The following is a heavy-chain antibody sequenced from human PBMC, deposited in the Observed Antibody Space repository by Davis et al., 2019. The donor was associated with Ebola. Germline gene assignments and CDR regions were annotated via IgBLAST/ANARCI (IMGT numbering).Heavy chain of an antibody. J-gene: IGHJ4*02. D-gene: IGHD6-19*01. V-gene: IGHV3-23*01. CDR2: ISDSGGST. CDR1: GFTFSSYA. CDR3: ATCGFCISSSGIDS. Sequence: GESLKISCAASGFTFSSYAMSWVRQAPGKGLQWVSSISDSGGSTYYADSVKGRFTISRDNSKNTLYLQMNSLSADDTAVYYCATCGFCISSSGIDSRGQGTLVTVSS.